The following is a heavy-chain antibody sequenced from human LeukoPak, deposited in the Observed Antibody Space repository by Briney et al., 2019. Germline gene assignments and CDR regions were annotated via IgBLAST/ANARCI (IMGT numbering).Heavy chain of an antibody. CDR2: INWNGGST. V-gene: IGHV3-20*04. Sequence: GGSLRLSCAASGFTFDDYGMSGVRQAPGKGLERGSGINWNGGSTGYADSVKGRFTISRDNAKNSLYLQMNSLRAEDTALYYCARIFYGLGSGREDYWGQGTLVTVSS. D-gene: IGHD3-10*01. CDR1: GFTFDDYG. J-gene: IGHJ4*02. CDR3: ARIFYGLGSGREDY.